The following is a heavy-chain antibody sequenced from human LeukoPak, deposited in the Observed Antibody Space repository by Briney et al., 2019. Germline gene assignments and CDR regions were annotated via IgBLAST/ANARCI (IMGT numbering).Heavy chain of an antibody. CDR1: GGSISSYY. J-gene: IGHJ4*02. Sequence: SETLSLTCTVSGGSISSYYWSWIRQPPGKGLEWIGYIYYSGSTNYNPSLKSRVTISVDTSKNQFSLKLSSVTAADTAVYYCASEKMYGSGIFWGQGTLVTVSS. CDR2: IYYSGST. V-gene: IGHV4-59*01. CDR3: ASEKMYGSGIF. D-gene: IGHD3-10*01.